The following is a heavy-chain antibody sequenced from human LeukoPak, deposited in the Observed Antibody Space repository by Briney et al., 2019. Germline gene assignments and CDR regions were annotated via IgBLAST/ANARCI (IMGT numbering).Heavy chain of an antibody. CDR1: GGSISSSSYY. V-gene: IGHV4-39*01. J-gene: IGHJ4*02. D-gene: IGHD3-22*01. Sequence: SETLSLTCTVSGGSISSSSYYWGWIRQPPGKGLEWIGSIYYSGSTYYNPSLKSRFNISVETSKNQFSLKLSSVTAADTAVYYCARSSYYYDSSGYYYNYWGQGTLVTVSS. CDR2: IYYSGST. CDR3: ARSSYYYDSSGYYYNY.